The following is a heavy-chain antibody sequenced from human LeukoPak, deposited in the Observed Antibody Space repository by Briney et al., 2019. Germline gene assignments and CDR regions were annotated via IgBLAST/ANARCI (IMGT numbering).Heavy chain of an antibody. Sequence: SETLSLTCAVSGGSISGYYWSWSRQPPGKGVEWIGNLFHTRGAWYKSSLKSRVTTSVDTPKNEFSLKLSSVTAADTAVYYCARHGRDAYYYYYYMDVWGKGTTVTVSS. CDR2: LFHTRGA. CDR3: ARHGRDAYYYYYYMDV. J-gene: IGHJ6*03. V-gene: IGHV4-59*01. CDR1: GGSISGYY. D-gene: IGHD1-1*01.